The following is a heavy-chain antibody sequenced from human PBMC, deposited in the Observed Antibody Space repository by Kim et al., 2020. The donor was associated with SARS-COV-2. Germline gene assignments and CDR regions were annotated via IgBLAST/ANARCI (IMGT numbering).Heavy chain of an antibody. CDR1: GYTFTSYA. V-gene: IGHV7-4-1*02. Sequence: ASVKVSCKASGYTFTSYAMNWVRQAPGQGLEWMGWINTNTGNPTYAQGFTGRFVFSLDTSVSTAYLQISSLTAEDTAVYYCARDLGRSSIFGVVISDYNWFDPWGQGTLDTVSS. CDR3: ARDLGRSSIFGVVISDYNWFDP. CDR2: INTNTGNP. J-gene: IGHJ5*02. D-gene: IGHD3-3*01.